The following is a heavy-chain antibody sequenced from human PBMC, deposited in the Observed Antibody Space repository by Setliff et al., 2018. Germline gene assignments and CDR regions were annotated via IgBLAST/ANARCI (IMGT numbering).Heavy chain of an antibody. V-gene: IGHV1-24*01. J-gene: IGHJ4*02. CDR1: GYTLTELS. CDR3: AKNYNFWRAYIDY. D-gene: IGHD3-3*01. Sequence: ASVKVSCKVSGYTLTELSMHWVRQAPGKGLEWMGGFDPEDGETIYAQKLQGRVTMTRDTSTSTVYMDLSSLRSEDTAVYYCAKNYNFWRAYIDYWGQGTLVTVSS. CDR2: FDPEDGET.